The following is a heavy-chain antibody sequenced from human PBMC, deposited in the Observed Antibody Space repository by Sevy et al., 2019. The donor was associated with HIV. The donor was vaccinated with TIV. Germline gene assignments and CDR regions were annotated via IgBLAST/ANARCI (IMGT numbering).Heavy chain of an antibody. CDR2: IYHGGST. D-gene: IGHD3-22*01. Sequence: SETLSLTCAVSGYSISSGYYWGWIRQPPGKGLELIGSIYHGGSTYYNPSLKSRVTISVDTSKNQFSLKLSSVTAADTAVYYCARARYYDSSAYYYFDYWGQGTLVTVSS. V-gene: IGHV4-38-2*01. CDR3: ARARYYDSSAYYYFDY. CDR1: GYSISSGYY. J-gene: IGHJ4*02.